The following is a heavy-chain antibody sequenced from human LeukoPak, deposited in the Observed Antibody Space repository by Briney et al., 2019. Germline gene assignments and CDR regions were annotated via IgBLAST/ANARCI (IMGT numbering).Heavy chain of an antibody. V-gene: IGHV4-30-2*01. Sequence: SETLSLTCAVSGGSISSGGYSWSWIRQPPGKGLEWIGYIYHSGSAYYNPSLKSRVTISVDRSKNQFSLKLSSVTAADTAVYYCARTQPYGDSPYRWFDPWGQGTLVTVSS. D-gene: IGHD4-17*01. J-gene: IGHJ5*02. CDR2: IYHSGSA. CDR1: GGSISSGGYS. CDR3: ARTQPYGDSPYRWFDP.